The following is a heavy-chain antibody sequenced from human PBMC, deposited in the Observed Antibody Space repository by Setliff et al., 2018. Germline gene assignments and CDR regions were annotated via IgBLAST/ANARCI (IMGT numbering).Heavy chain of an antibody. D-gene: IGHD3-16*01. Sequence: ASVKVSCKACGFTFTDYLMNWMRQAPEQGLERMGRINLNTGNIFYAQEFQGRVTLTRDTSISTAYMELTGLRYDDTAIYYCARDTLTLGDITLFDYWGQGTLVTVSS. CDR2: INLNTGNI. V-gene: IGHV1-2*02. CDR3: ARDTLTLGDITLFDY. CDR1: GFTFTDYL. J-gene: IGHJ4*02.